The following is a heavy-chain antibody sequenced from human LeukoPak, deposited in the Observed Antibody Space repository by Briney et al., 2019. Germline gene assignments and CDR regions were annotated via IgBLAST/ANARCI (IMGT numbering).Heavy chain of an antibody. CDR3: ARVVYGDYSYFQH. D-gene: IGHD4-17*01. Sequence: GGSLRLSCAVSGFTFSSDSMNWVRQAPGKGLEWVSSISSSSSYIYYADSVKGRFTISRDNAKNSLYLQMNSLRAEDTAVYYCARVVYGDYSYFQHWGQGTLVTVSS. CDR2: ISSSSSYI. J-gene: IGHJ1*01. V-gene: IGHV3-21*01. CDR1: GFTFSSDS.